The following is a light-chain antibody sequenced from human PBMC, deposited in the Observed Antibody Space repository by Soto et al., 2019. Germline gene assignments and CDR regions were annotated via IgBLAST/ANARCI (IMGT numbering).Light chain of an antibody. J-gene: IGKJ1*01. Sequence: IVLTQSPDTLSLSPGERATLSCRASQSVSSSQLVWYQQKPGQGPRLLIYPASSRATGIPDRFSGSGSGTDFPLTVRELETEDFAVYYCQLYAYLCWTCAQGTRVEI. CDR1: QSVSSSQ. CDR2: PAS. V-gene: IGKV3-20*01. CDR3: QLYAYLCWT.